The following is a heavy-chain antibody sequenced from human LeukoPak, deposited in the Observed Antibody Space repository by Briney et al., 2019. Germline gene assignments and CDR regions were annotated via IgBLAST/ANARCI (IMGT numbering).Heavy chain of an antibody. Sequence: GASVKVSCKASGYTFTSYGISWVRQAPGQGLEWMGWISAYNGNTNYAQKLQGRVTMTTDTSTSTAYMELRSLRSDDTAVYYCARDPRQGVTVYYYYGMDVWGQGTTVTVSS. D-gene: IGHD3-3*01. V-gene: IGHV1-18*01. CDR2: ISAYNGNT. J-gene: IGHJ6*02. CDR1: GYTFTSYG. CDR3: ARDPRQGVTVYYYYGMDV.